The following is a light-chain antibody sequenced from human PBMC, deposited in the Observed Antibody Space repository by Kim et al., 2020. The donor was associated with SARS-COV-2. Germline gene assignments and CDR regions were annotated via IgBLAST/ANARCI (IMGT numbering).Light chain of an antibody. CDR2: GAS. CDR3: VQQSGHPRT. CDR1: QAIRNY. V-gene: IGKV1-17*01. J-gene: IGKJ1*01. Sequence: ASVGDRVTITCRASQAIRNYLSWYQQKPGKAPRCLICGASILQNGVPSMFSGSGSGTEFTLTITTLQPEDFATYFCVQQSGHPRTFGQGTKVDIK.